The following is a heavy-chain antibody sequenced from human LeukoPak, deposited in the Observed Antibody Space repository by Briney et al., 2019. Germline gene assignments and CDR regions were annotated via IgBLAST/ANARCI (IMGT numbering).Heavy chain of an antibody. CDR2: INHSGGST. CDR3: ARDRIPAAIQSPYNWFDP. Sequence: ASVKVSCKASGYIFTSYYMHWVRQAPGQGLEWMGIINHSGGSTSYAQKFQGRVTMTRDTSTSTVYMELSSLRSEDTAVYYCARDRIPAAIQSPYNWFDPWGQGTLVTVSS. J-gene: IGHJ5*02. D-gene: IGHD2-2*01. V-gene: IGHV1-46*01. CDR1: GYIFTSYY.